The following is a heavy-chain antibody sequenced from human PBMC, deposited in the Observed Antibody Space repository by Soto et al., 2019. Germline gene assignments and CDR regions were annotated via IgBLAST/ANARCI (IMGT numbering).Heavy chain of an antibody. D-gene: IGHD6-19*01. V-gene: IGHV3-7*01. CDR1: GFTFSSYW. CDR3: ARVISGWNYYCCYYMDV. J-gene: IGHJ6*03. Sequence: EVQLVESGGGLVQPGGSLRLSCAASGFTFSSYWMSWVRQAPGKGLEWVANIKQDGSEKYYVDSVKGRFTISRDNAKNSLYLQMNSLRAEDTAVYYCARVISGWNYYCCYYMDVWGKGTTVTVSS. CDR2: IKQDGSEK.